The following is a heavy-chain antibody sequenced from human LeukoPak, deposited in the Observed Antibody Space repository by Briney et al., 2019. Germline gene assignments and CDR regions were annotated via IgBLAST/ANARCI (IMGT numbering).Heavy chain of an antibody. J-gene: IGHJ3*02. CDR3: ATGKPLGTTASDAFDI. Sequence: GASVKVSCKGSGYAFTDNNMPCGRDAPGQGLEWMGWINPNSGGTISAQKFQGRVTMTRDTSISTAYMELSRLTSDDTAVYYCATGKPLGTTASDAFDIWGQGTMVTVSS. CDR1: GYAFTDNN. V-gene: IGHV1-2*02. CDR2: INPNSGGT. D-gene: IGHD1-7*01.